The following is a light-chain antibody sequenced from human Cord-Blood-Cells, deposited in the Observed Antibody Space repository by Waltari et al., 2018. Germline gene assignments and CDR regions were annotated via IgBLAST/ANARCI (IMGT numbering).Light chain of an antibody. CDR2: DAS. CDR1: QDISNY. Sequence: DIQMTQSPSSLSAFVGDRVTITCQASQDISNYLNWYQQKPGKAPKLLIYDASNLETGVPSRFSGSGSGTDFTFTISSLQPEDIATYYCQQYDNLPGFGPGTKVDIK. CDR3: QQYDNLPG. J-gene: IGKJ3*01. V-gene: IGKV1-33*01.